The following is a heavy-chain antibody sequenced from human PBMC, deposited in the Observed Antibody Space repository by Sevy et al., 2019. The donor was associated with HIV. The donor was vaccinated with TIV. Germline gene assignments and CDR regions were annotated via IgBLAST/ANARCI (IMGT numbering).Heavy chain of an antibody. V-gene: IGHV5-51*01. D-gene: IGHD1-1*01. CDR3: ARQRGRNHYYYYYGMDV. CDR1: GYSFTSYW. Sequence: GESLKISCKGSGYSFTSYWIGWVRQMPGKGLEWMGIIYPGDSDTRYSPSFQGQVTISADKSIGTAYLQWSSLKASDTAMYYCARQRGRNHYYYYYGMDVWGQGTTVTVSS. CDR2: IYPGDSDT. J-gene: IGHJ6*02.